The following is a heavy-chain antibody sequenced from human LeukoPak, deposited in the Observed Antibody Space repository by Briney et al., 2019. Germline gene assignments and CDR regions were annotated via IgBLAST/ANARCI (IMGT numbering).Heavy chain of an antibody. CDR1: GFTFSSYA. CDR3: ARGPSYYDSSGYSPGAFDI. V-gene: IGHV3-30-3*01. D-gene: IGHD3-22*01. CDR2: ISYDGSNK. Sequence: SGGSLRLSCAASGFTFSSYAMHWVRQAPGKGLEWVAVISYDGSNKYYADSVKGRFTTSRDNSKNTLYLQMNSLRAEDTAVYYCARGPSYYDSSGYSPGAFDIWGQGTMVTVSS. J-gene: IGHJ3*02.